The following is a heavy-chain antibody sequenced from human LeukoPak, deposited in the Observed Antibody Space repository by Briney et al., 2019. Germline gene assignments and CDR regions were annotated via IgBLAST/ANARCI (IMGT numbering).Heavy chain of an antibody. V-gene: IGHV1-8*01. CDR2: MNPNSGNT. J-gene: IGHJ6*03. CDR1: GYTFTSYD. CDR3: ARGGDYLAYYYYMDV. D-gene: IGHD3-10*01. Sequence: ASVKVSCKASGYTFTSYDINWVRQATGQGLEWMGWMNPNSGNTGYAQKFQGRVTMTRNTSISTAYMELSSLRSEDTAVYYCARGGDYLAYYYYMDVWGKGTTVTISS.